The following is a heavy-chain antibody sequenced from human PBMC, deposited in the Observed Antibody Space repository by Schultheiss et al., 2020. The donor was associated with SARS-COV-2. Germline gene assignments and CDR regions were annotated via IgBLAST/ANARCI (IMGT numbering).Heavy chain of an antibody. J-gene: IGHJ3*02. CDR2: ISGSGGST. Sequence: GGSLRLSCAASGFTFSSYAMSWVRQAPGKGLEWVSAISGSGGSTYYADSVKGRFTISRDNSKNTLYLQMNSLRAEDTAVYYCTTDTMTTENAFDIWGQGTMVTVSS. CDR3: TTDTMTTENAFDI. V-gene: IGHV3-23*01. CDR1: GFTFSSYA. D-gene: IGHD4-17*01.